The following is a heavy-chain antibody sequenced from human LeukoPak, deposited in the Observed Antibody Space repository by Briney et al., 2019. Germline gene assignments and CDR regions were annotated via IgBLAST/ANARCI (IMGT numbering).Heavy chain of an antibody. J-gene: IGHJ4*02. V-gene: IGHV1-2*02. Sequence: ASVKVSCKASGYTFTAYPIHWVRQDPGQGPEWMGWINPNSGATDPAQKFRGRITMTRDTSTSTAFMEVNRLTSDDTAVYYCARDQDPTVFDYWGQGTLVTVSS. CDR3: ARDQDPTVFDY. CDR1: GYTFTAYP. CDR2: INPNSGAT.